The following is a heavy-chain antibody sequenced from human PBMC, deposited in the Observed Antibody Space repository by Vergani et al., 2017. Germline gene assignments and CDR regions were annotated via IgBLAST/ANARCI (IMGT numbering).Heavy chain of an antibody. Sequence: QVQLVESGGSVVQPGTSLRLSCGASGFTFSRHGMHWVRQAPGKGLEWVAVIWNDGSNKYYVESVKGRFTISRDNSENTLYLQMNSLRAEDTGVYYCAGGSSSRGHYLVGPLDSWGLGTLVTVSS. D-gene: IGHD2-15*01. CDR2: IWNDGSNK. J-gene: IGHJ4*02. V-gene: IGHV3-33*01. CDR1: GFTFSRHG. CDR3: AGGSSSRGHYLVGPLDS.